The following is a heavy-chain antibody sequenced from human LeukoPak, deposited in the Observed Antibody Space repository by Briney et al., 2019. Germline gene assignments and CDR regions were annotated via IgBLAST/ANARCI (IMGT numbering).Heavy chain of an antibody. D-gene: IGHD3-22*01. CDR2: IYYSGST. J-gene: IGHJ4*02. CDR1: GGSISSSSYY. Sequence: SGTLSLTCTVSGGSISSSSYYWGWIRQPPGKGLEWIGSIYYSGSTYNNSSLKSRVTISIDTSKNQFSLNLSSVTAADTAVYYCTRELSGSQDSWGQGTLVTVSS. V-gene: IGHV4-39*07. CDR3: TRELSGSQDS.